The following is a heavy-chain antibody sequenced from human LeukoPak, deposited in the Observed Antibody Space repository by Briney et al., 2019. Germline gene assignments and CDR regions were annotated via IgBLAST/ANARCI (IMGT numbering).Heavy chain of an antibody. CDR3: ARDRAAAGPGETEHAFDI. CDR2: IYTSGST. Sequence: SETLSLTCTVSSGSISSGSYYWSWIRQPAGKGLEWIGRIYTSGSTSYNPSLKSRVTISVDTSKNQFSLKLSSVTAADTAVYYCARDRAAAGPGETEHAFDIWGQGTMVTVSS. D-gene: IGHD6-13*01. V-gene: IGHV4-61*02. CDR1: SGSISSGSYY. J-gene: IGHJ3*02.